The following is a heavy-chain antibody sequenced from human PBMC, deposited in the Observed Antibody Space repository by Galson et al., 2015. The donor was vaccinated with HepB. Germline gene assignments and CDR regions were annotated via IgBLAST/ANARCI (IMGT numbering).Heavy chain of an antibody. CDR2: IGPSGSDR. J-gene: IGHJ4*02. CDR3: ARDPYGAGNY. V-gene: IGHV3-48*02. Sequence: SLRLSCAASAFSFGSYGMNWFRQAPGKGPEWISYIGPSGSDRKYADSVKGRFTISRDNAKNSLYLEMNSLRDEDTAVYYCARDPYGAGNYWGQGTVVTVTS. D-gene: IGHD3-10*01. CDR1: AFSFGSYG.